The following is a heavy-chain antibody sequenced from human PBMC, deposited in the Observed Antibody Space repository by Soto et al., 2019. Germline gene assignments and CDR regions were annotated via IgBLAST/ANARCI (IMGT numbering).Heavy chain of an antibody. CDR3: AREFCSGGNCYTYYFDP. V-gene: IGHV3-74*01. CDR2: INTDGSNP. Sequence: GGSLRLSCAASGLTFTRYWMHWVRHAPGKGLVWVSHINTDGSNPNYAASVKGRFTISRDNAKSTLFLQMNSLRDEDTAVYYCAREFCSGGNCYTYYFDPWGQGIPVTVSS. CDR1: GLTFTRYW. J-gene: IGHJ5*02. D-gene: IGHD2-15*01.